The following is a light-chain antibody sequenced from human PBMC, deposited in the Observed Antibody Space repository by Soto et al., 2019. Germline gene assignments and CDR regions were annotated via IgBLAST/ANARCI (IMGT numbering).Light chain of an antibody. CDR2: GAS. Sequence: EIVMTQSPATLSVSPGERATLSCRASQSVNSNLAWYQQKPGQAPRLLIYGASTRATGIPARFSGGGSGREFTLTISSLQSEDFAVYYCEHYNNWPPSTFGQGTKVDIK. CDR3: EHYNNWPPST. CDR1: QSVNSN. V-gene: IGKV3-15*01. J-gene: IGKJ1*01.